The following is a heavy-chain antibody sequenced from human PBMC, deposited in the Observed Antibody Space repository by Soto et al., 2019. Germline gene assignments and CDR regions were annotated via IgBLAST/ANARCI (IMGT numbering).Heavy chain of an antibody. D-gene: IGHD3-10*01. J-gene: IGHJ4*02. CDR2: IIPIVGKP. CDR1: GGTFSSYT. V-gene: IGHV1-69*08. CDR3: ARAYGSGSYRHFDY. Sequence: QVQLVQSGAEVKKPGSSVKVSCKASGGTFSSYTFSWVRQAPGQGLEWMGRIIPIVGKPNYAQKFQGRVTITADKSTSTAYMGLSSLRSEDTAVYYCARAYGSGSYRHFDYWGQGTLVTVSS.